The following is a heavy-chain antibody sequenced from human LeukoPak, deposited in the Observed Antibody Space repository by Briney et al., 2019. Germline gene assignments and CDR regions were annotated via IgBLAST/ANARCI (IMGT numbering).Heavy chain of an antibody. Sequence: GGSLRLSCAASGFTFSSYGMHWVRQAPGKGLEWVAVISYDGSNKYYADSVKGRFTISRDNSKNTLYLQMNSLRAEDTAVYYCAKRGTMVRGMLLTDLDYWGQGTLVTVSS. CDR2: ISYDGSNK. V-gene: IGHV3-30*18. CDR1: GFTFSSYG. CDR3: AKRGTMVRGMLLTDLDY. J-gene: IGHJ4*02. D-gene: IGHD3-10*01.